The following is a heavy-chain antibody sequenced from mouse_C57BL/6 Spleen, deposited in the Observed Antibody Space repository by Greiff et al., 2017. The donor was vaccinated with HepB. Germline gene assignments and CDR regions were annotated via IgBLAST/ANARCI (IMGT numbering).Heavy chain of an antibody. CDR3: ARSGLGYAMDY. CDR2: INPSSGYT. D-gene: IGHD3-1*01. V-gene: IGHV1-7*01. J-gene: IGHJ4*01. Sequence: QVQLKQSGAELAKPGASVKLSCKASGYTFTSYWMHWVKQRPGQGLEWIGYINPSSGYTKYNQKFKDKATLTAYKYSSTAYMQLSSLTYEDSAVYYCARSGLGYAMDYWGQGTSVTVSS. CDR1: GYTFTSYW.